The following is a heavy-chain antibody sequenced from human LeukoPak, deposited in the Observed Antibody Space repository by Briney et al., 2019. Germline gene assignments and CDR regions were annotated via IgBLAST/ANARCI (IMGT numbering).Heavy chain of an antibody. J-gene: IGHJ4*02. Sequence: ASVKVSCKASGYTFTGYYMHWVRQAPGQGLEWMGRINPNSGDTNYAQKLQGRVTMTTDTSTSTAYMELRSLRSDDTAVYYCARAYYGSGSYRVYFDYWGQGTLVTVSS. CDR1: GYTFTGYY. CDR3: ARAYYGSGSYRVYFDY. V-gene: IGHV1-2*06. D-gene: IGHD3-10*01. CDR2: INPNSGDT.